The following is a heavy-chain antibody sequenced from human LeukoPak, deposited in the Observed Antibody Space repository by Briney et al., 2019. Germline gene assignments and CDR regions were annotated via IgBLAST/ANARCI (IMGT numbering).Heavy chain of an antibody. Sequence: PSETLSLTCAVYGGSFSGYYWSWLRQPPGKGLEWIGEINHSGSTNYNPSLKSRVTISVDTSKNQFSLKLSSVTAADTAVYYCARVNYDFWSGYYGDYGMDVWGQGTTVTVSS. J-gene: IGHJ6*02. V-gene: IGHV4-34*01. CDR3: ARVNYDFWSGYYGDYGMDV. D-gene: IGHD3-3*01. CDR1: GGSFSGYY. CDR2: INHSGST.